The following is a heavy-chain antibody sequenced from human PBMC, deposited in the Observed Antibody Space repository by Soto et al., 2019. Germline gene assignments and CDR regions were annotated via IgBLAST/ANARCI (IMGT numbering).Heavy chain of an antibody. D-gene: IGHD3-3*01. CDR3: ARDPYDFWSGYLLWNFNFDY. Sequence: GGSLRLSCAASGFTFSSYAMHWVRQAPGKGLEWVAVISYDGSNKYYADSVKGRFTISRDNSKNTLYLQMNSLRAEDTAVYYCARDPYDFWSGYLLWNFNFDYWGQGTLVTVSS. CDR2: ISYDGSNK. V-gene: IGHV3-30-3*01. J-gene: IGHJ4*02. CDR1: GFTFSSYA.